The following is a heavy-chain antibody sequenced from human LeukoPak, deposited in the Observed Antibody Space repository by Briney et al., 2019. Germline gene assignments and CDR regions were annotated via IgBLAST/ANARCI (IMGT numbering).Heavy chain of an antibody. D-gene: IGHD2-15*01. CDR2: IYPGDSDT. CDR1: GYSFSSYW. J-gene: IGHJ4*02. CDR3: ARRYCSGGNCYDY. V-gene: IGHV5-51*01. Sequence: GESLKISCKGSGYSFSSYWIGWVRQMPGKGLEWMGIIYPGDSDTRYSPSFQGQVTFSADKSINTAYLQWSSLKASDTAMYYCARRYCSGGNCYDYWGQGTLVTVSS.